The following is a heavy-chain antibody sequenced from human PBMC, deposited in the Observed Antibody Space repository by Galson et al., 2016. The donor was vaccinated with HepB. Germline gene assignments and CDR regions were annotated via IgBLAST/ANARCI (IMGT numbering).Heavy chain of an antibody. CDR2: ISRSGDST. D-gene: IGHD6-13*01. J-gene: IGHJ6*04. CDR3: VHGSNEPAV. Sequence: SLRLSCAASGFTFSNYGMTWVRQAPGKGLEVVSSISRSGDSTDYADSVKGRFTISRDNSKNTMSLQMNILTADDTAIYYCVHGSNEPAVWGKGTTVTVSS. V-gene: IGHV3-23*01. CDR1: GFTFSNYG.